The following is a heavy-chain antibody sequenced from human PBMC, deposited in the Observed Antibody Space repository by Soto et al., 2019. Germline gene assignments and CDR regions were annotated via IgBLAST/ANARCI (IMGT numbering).Heavy chain of an antibody. V-gene: IGHV5-51*01. Sequence: GESLKISCKGSGYSFTSYWIGWVRQMPGKGLEWIGIIYPGDSDTRYSPSFQGQVTISADKSISTAYLQWSSLKASDTAMYYCARQKDYYGSGSYYYYYGMDVWGQGTTVTVSS. D-gene: IGHD3-10*01. CDR2: IYPGDSDT. CDR1: GYSFTSYW. J-gene: IGHJ6*02. CDR3: ARQKDYYGSGSYYYYYGMDV.